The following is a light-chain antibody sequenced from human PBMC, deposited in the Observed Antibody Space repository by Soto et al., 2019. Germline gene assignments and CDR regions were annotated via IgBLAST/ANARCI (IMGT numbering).Light chain of an antibody. Sequence: EIVLTQSPATLSLSPGERATLSYRASQSVSSYLAWYQQKPGQAPRLLIYDVSNRATGTPARFSGSGSGTDFTLTISSLEPEDFAVYYCQHRSSWPLTFGGGTKVEIK. CDR1: QSVSSY. CDR3: QHRSSWPLT. CDR2: DVS. V-gene: IGKV3-11*01. J-gene: IGKJ4*01.